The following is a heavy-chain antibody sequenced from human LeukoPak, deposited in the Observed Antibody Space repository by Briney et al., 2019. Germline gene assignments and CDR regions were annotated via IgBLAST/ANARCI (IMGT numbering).Heavy chain of an antibody. CDR3: ARQETAPQTYYDFWSGYYIYY. V-gene: IGHV4-39*01. CDR1: GGSISSSSYY. D-gene: IGHD3-3*01. J-gene: IGHJ4*02. Sequence: PSETLSLTCTVSGGSISSSSYYWGWIRQPPGKGLEWIGSIYYSGSTYYNPSLKSRVTISVDTSKNQFSLKLSSVTAADTAVYYCARQETAPQTYYDFWSGYYIYYWGQGTLVTVSS. CDR2: IYYSGST.